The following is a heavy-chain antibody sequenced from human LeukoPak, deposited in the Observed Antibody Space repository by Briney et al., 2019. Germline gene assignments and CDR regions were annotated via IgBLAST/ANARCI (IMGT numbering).Heavy chain of an antibody. CDR2: ISYDGSNE. D-gene: IGHD3-22*01. CDR3: AISGGYWAWAH. J-gene: IGHJ4*02. Sequence: GGSLRLSCAASGFTFSSYVMHWVRQAPGKGLEWVAIISYDGSNEYYADAVKGRFTISRDNSKNTLYLQMNSLRAEDTAVYYCAISGGYWAWAHWGQGILVTVSS. V-gene: IGHV3-30*04. CDR1: GFTFSSYV.